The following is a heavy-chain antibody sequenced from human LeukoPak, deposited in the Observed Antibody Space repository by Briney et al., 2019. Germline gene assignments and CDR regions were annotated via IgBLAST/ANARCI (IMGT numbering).Heavy chain of an antibody. CDR1: GGSISSSSYY. CDR2: IYYSGST. J-gene: IGHJ5*02. Sequence: SETLSLTCSVSGGSISSSSYYWGWIRQPPGKGLEWIGSIYYSGSTYYNPSLKSRVTISVDMSKNQFSLKLSSVTAADTAVYYCAMERYSSSWYDNWFDPWGQGTLVTVSS. CDR3: AMERYSSSWYDNWFDP. V-gene: IGHV4-39*01. D-gene: IGHD6-13*01.